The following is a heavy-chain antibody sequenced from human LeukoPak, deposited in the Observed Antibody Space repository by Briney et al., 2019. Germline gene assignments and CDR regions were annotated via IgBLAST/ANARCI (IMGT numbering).Heavy chain of an antibody. V-gene: IGHV3-53*05. J-gene: IGHJ4*02. Sequence: GGSLRLSCAASGFTVSSNYMSWVRQAPGKGLEWVSVIYSGGSTYYADSVKGRFTISRDNSKNSLYPQMNSLRTEDTALYYCAKGNSIAVSAFFDYWGQGTLVTVSS. D-gene: IGHD6-19*01. CDR1: GFTVSSNY. CDR3: AKGNSIAVSAFFDY. CDR2: IYSGGST.